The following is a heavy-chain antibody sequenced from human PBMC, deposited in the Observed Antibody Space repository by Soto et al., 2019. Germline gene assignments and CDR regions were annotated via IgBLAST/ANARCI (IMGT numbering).Heavy chain of an antibody. J-gene: IGHJ4*02. Sequence: GGSLRLSCVASGVTFSSYAMNWVRQAPGKGLEWVSAISGYGSDKYYADSVKGRFTISRDNSKNTLYVQMNNLRIEDSAVYYCARDRNGGYVAYFDYWGLGTLVTVSS. V-gene: IGHV3-23*01. D-gene: IGHD5-12*01. CDR1: GVTFSSYA. CDR3: ARDRNGGYVAYFDY. CDR2: ISGYGSDK.